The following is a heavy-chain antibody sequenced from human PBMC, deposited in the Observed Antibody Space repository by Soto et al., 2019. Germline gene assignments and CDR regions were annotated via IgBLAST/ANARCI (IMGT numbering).Heavy chain of an antibody. D-gene: IGHD3-3*01. CDR2: IYHSGST. CDR1: GGYIIGGGYC. Sequence: TLCVTWAVSGGYIIGGGYCCSWNRQPPGKGLEWIGYIYHSGSTYYNPSLKSRVTISVDRSKNQFSLKLSSVTAADTTVYYCARATFWSGYAYGMDVWGQGTTVTVSS. J-gene: IGHJ6*02. CDR3: ARATFWSGYAYGMDV. V-gene: IGHV4-30-2*01.